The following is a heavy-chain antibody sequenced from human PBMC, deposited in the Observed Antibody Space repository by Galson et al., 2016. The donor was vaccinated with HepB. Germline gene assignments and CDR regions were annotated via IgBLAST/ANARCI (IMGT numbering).Heavy chain of an antibody. V-gene: IGHV4-39*01. Sequence: ETLSLTCSVSDVSLSIRSYYLGWIRQPPGKGLEWIGSMFYSGSAHYNPSLKSRVTMSVDTSKNRFSLKVSSVTAADTAIYYCASGRYGGAASWGQGTLVIVSS. CDR2: MFYSGSA. CDR1: DVSLSIRSYY. J-gene: IGHJ4*02. D-gene: IGHD4/OR15-4a*01. CDR3: ASGRYGGAAS.